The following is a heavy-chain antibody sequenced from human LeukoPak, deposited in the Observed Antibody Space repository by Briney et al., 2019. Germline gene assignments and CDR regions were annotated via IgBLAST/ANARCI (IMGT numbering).Heavy chain of an antibody. CDR2: IYYSGST. CDR3: ARLGPEQWLAYFDY. D-gene: IGHD6-19*01. Sequence: SETLSLTCTVSGGSISSYYWSWIRQPPGKGLEWIEYIYYSGSTNYNPSLKSRVTILVDTSKNQFSLKLSSVTAADTAVYYCARLGPEQWLAYFDYWGQGTLVTVSS. V-gene: IGHV4-59*08. CDR1: GGSISSYY. J-gene: IGHJ4*02.